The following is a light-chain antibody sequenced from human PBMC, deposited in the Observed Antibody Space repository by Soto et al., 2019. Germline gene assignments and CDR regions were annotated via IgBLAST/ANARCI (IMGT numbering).Light chain of an antibody. V-gene: IGKV1-27*01. CDR3: QKYDSAPWT. J-gene: IGKJ1*01. Sequence: DIQMTQSPASLSASVGDRVTITCRASQGILTYLAWYQQKPGRVPELLIQAASTLQPGVPSRFSGSGSGTEFALTINSLQPEDVATYYCQKYDSAPWTFGQGTKVDNK. CDR1: QGILTY. CDR2: AAS.